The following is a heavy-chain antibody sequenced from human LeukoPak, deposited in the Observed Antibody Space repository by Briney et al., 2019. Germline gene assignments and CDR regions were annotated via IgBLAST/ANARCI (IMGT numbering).Heavy chain of an antibody. CDR2: INHGGST. Sequence: SETLSLTGAVYGGSFSGYYWSWIRQPPGKGLEWIGEINHGGSTNYHPSLKSRVAISVDTSKNQFSLQLNSVTPEDTAVYYCARGPGALLHWGQGILVTVSS. CDR3: ARGPGALLH. D-gene: IGHD3-10*01. CDR1: GGSFSGYY. J-gene: IGHJ4*02. V-gene: IGHV4-34*01.